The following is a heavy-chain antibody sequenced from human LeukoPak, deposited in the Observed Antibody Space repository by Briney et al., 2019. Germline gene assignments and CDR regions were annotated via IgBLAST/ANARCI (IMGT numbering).Heavy chain of an antibody. J-gene: IGHJ4*02. D-gene: IGHD6-19*01. CDR1: GGSISSYY. CDR3: ATRIAVAGPDY. Sequence: SETLSLTCTVSGGSISSYYWSWIRQPPGKGLEWIGYIYYSGSTNYNPSLKSRVTISVDTSKNQFSLKLSSVTAADTAVYYCATRIAVAGPDYWGQGTLVTVSS. V-gene: IGHV4-59*08. CDR2: IYYSGST.